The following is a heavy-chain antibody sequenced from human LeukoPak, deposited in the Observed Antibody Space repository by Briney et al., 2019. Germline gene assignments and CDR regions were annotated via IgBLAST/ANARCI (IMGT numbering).Heavy chain of an antibody. D-gene: IGHD2-2*02. Sequence: QAGGSLRLSCAASGFTFSSYGMHWVRQAPGKGLEWVAVIWYDGSNKYYADSVKGRFTISRDNSKNTLYLQMNSLRAEDTAVYYCARGGPGYCSSTSCFTYGDYWGQGTLVTVSS. CDR2: IWYDGSNK. V-gene: IGHV3-33*08. J-gene: IGHJ4*02. CDR3: ARGGPGYCSSTSCFTYGDY. CDR1: GFTFSSYG.